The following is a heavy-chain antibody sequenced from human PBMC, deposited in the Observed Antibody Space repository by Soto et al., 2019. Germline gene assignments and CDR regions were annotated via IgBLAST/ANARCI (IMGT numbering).Heavy chain of an antibody. CDR3: ARVPLRYSSSHNFDS. CDR1: GASVSSGSFY. D-gene: IGHD6-19*01. Sequence: KSSETLSLTCSVSGASVSSGSFYWGWIRQPPGKGLEWIGFIYNNETFNYNPSLKSRVTLSVDTSKHQFSLKLSSVTAADTAVYYCARVPLRYSSSHNFDSWGQGALVTVSS. V-gene: IGHV4-61*01. J-gene: IGHJ4*02. CDR2: IYNNETF.